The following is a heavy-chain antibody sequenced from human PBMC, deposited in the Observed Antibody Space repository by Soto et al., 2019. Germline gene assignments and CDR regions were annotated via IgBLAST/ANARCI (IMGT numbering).Heavy chain of an antibody. J-gene: IGHJ4*02. V-gene: IGHV3-21*01. CDR2: ITSGSGVT. Sequence: PGWSLRLSCVVSGLRFTSYGMSWVRQAPGRGLEWVSSITSGSGVTFYADSVKGRFTISRDNAKNSLHLQMNSLRAEDTAVYYCTTYTGTYRDYWGLGTLVTVSS. CDR1: GLRFTSYG. D-gene: IGHD1-26*01. CDR3: TTYTGTYRDY.